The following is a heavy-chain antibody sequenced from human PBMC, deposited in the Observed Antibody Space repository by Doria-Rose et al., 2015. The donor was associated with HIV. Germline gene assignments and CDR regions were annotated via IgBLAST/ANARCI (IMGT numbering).Heavy chain of an antibody. V-gene: IGHV4-30-4*01. Sequence: QVQLQESGPGLVRPSQTLSLTCTVSGDSISSGDSFWSWILQPPGKGPEWIGYISSSGTTYYYPSLRGRLTISLDASKNQFSLNLNSVTAADTAVYYCARARNYGFPHFFDFWGQGTLVTVSS. CDR2: ISSSGTT. CDR1: GDSISSGDSF. J-gene: IGHJ4*02. D-gene: IGHD3-10*01. CDR3: ARARNYGFPHFFDF.